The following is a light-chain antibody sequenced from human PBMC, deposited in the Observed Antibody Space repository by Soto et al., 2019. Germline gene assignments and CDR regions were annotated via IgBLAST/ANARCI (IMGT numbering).Light chain of an antibody. J-gene: IGLJ2*01. V-gene: IGLV2-8*01. CDR3: SSYAGSNHLV. Sequence: QSALTQPPSAAGAPGQSVTISCTGTSSDVGGYNYVSWYQQHPVKAPQLMIYEGSKRPSGVPDPFSGSKSCNTASRTVSGLNAHAEPDYKCSSYAGSNHLVFGVGTQLGVL. CDR2: EGS. CDR1: SSDVGGYNY.